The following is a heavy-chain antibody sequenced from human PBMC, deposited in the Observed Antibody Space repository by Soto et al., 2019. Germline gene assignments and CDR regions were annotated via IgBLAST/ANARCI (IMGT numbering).Heavy chain of an antibody. D-gene: IGHD3-22*01. Sequence: QVQLVQSGAEVKKPGSSVKVSCKASGGTFSSYAIDWVRQAPGQGLEWMGGIIPLFGTAKHAQKFQRRITITADESTRTAYMELRSLRSEDTAVYYCARGVHDDSSGYYYFYWGQGTLVTVSS. J-gene: IGHJ4*02. CDR1: GGTFSSYA. CDR2: IIPLFGTA. V-gene: IGHV1-69*01. CDR3: ARGVHDDSSGYYYFY.